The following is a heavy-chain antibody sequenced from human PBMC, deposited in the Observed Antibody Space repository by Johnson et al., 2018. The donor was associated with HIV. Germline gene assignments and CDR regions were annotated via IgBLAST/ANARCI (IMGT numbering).Heavy chain of an antibody. J-gene: IGHJ3*02. CDR2: IRYDGSNK. Sequence: QVQLVESGGGVVQPGRSLRLSCAASGFTFSRYGMHWVRQAPGKGLEWVAFIRYDGSNKYYADSVKGRFTISRDNSKNTLYPQMNSLRAEDTAVYYCARDKVGVSAFDIWGQGSMVTVSS. V-gene: IGHV3-33*01. CDR3: ARDKVGVSAFDI. CDR1: GFTFSRYG. D-gene: IGHD3-16*01.